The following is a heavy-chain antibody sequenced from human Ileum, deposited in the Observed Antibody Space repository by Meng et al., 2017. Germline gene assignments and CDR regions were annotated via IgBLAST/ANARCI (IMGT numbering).Heavy chain of an antibody. CDR3: APPKGVVAAATDPVY. V-gene: IGHV3-23*01. D-gene: IGHD2-15*01. CDR2: ISSSGGRT. CDR1: GFTFSSYD. J-gene: IGHJ4*02. Sequence: EVQLLESGGGLGQPGGSLRLSCAASGFTFSSYDMSWVRQAPGKGLEWVSGISSSGGRTDYADSVKGRFTLSRDNSKNRLYLQMNSLRVEDTAVYYCAPPKGVVAAATDPVYWGQGTLVTVSS.